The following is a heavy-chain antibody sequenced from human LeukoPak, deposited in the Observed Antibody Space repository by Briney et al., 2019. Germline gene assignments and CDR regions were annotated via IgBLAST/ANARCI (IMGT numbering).Heavy chain of an antibody. CDR3: ARRRIAAAGIWYFDY. CDR1: GGSFSGYY. Sequence: SETLSLTCVVYGGSFSGYYWSWIRQPPGKGLEWIGEINHSGSTNYNPSLKSRVTISVDTSKNQFSLKLSSVTAADTAVYYCARRRIAAAGIWYFDYWGQGTLVTVSS. V-gene: IGHV4-34*01. J-gene: IGHJ4*02. D-gene: IGHD6-13*01. CDR2: INHSGST.